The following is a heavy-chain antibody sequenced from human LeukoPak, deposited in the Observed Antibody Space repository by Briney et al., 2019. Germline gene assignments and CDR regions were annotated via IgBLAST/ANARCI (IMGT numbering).Heavy chain of an antibody. CDR1: GFTFSSYA. CDR3: ARAPSTGTGPYFDY. D-gene: IGHD1-1*01. CDR2: ISSNGGST. J-gene: IGHJ4*02. Sequence: GGSLRLSCAASGFTFSSYAMHWVRQAPGKGLEYVSAISSNGGSTYYANSVKGRFTISRDNSKNTLCLQMGILRAEDMAVYYCARAPSTGTGPYFDYWGQGTLVTVSS. V-gene: IGHV3-64*01.